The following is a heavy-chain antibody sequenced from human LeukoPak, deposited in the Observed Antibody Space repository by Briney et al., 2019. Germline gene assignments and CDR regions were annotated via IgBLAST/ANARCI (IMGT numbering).Heavy chain of an antibody. J-gene: IGHJ6*03. CDR2: INHSGST. V-gene: IGHV4-34*01. CDR3: ARGSDCSGGSCYSGDFRYYYYYYYMDV. Sequence: SEILSLTCAVYGGSFSGYYWSWIRQPPGKGLEWIGEINHSGSTNYNPSLKSRVTISVDTSKNQFSLKLSSVTAADTAVYYCARGSDCSGGSCYSGDFRYYYYYYYMDVWGKGTTVTVSS. D-gene: IGHD2-15*01. CDR1: GGSFSGYY.